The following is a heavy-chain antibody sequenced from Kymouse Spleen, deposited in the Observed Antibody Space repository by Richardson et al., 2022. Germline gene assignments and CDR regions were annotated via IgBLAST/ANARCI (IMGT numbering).Heavy chain of an antibody. J-gene: IGHJ6*02. CDR2: INHSGST. CDR1: GGSFSGYY. Sequence: QVQLQQWGAGLLKPSETLSLTCAVYGGSFSGYYWSWIRQPPGKGLEWIGEINHSGSTNYNPSLKSRVTISVDTSKNQFSLKLSSVTAADTAVYYCARDSSSWGDYYYYGMDVWGQGTTVTVSS. CDR3: ARDSSSWGDYYYYGMDV. V-gene: IGHV4-34*01. D-gene: IGHD6-13*01.